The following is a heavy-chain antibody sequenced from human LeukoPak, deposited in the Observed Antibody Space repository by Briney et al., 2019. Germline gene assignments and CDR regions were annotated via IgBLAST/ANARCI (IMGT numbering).Heavy chain of an antibody. J-gene: IGHJ5*02. CDR3: AGRGASRTTNFNWFDP. D-gene: IGHD2/OR15-2a*01. Sequence: SETLSLTCTVSGGSVSQSPFFWGWLRQPPGKGLEWFGSIYHTGSIYYNPSLKSRVTMSVATSKTYLSLRLKSVTAADTAVYYCAGRGASRTTNFNWFDPWGQGTLVTVSS. CDR1: GGSVSQSPFF. V-gene: IGHV4-39*02. CDR2: IYHTGSI.